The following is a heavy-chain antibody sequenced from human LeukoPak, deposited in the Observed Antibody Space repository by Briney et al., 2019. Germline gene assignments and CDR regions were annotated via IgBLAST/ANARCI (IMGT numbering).Heavy chain of an antibody. CDR3: ARAQRKDNWNYIPEWFDP. J-gene: IGHJ5*02. CDR1: GYTFTSYG. V-gene: IGHV1-18*01. D-gene: IGHD1-7*01. Sequence: GASVKVSCKASGYTFTSYGISWVRQAPGQGLEWMGWISAYNGNTNYAQKLQGRVTMTTDTSASTAYMELRSLRSDDTAVYYCARAQRKDNWNYIPEWFDPWGQGTLVTVSS. CDR2: ISAYNGNT.